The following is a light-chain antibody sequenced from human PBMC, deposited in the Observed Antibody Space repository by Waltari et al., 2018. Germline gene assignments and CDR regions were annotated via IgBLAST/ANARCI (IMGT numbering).Light chain of an antibody. J-gene: IGLJ1*01. CDR2: EVR. CDR3: SSYTTSSTLV. CDR1: SSDVGGYNS. Sequence: QSALTQPASVSGSPGQSITISCTGTSSDVGGYNSASWYQQHPGKAPKLMIYEVRNRPAGVSNRFSCSQAGKTASLAVSGLQAEDYADYYCSSYTTSSTLVFGTGTKVTVL. V-gene: IGLV2-14*01.